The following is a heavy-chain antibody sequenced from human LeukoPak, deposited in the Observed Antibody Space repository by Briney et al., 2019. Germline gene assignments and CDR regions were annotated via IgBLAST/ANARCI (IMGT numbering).Heavy chain of an antibody. CDR3: AKDRPASHGSGSFGAY. V-gene: IGHV3-23*01. D-gene: IGHD3-10*01. CDR1: GFTFSSYG. Sequence: PGGSLRLSCAASGFTFSSYGMSWVRQAPGKGLEWVSAISGSGTGTYYADSVKGRFTISRDNSKSTIYLQMNSLRAEDTAVYYCAKDRPASHGSGSFGAYGGQGTLATAST. CDR2: ISGSGTGT. J-gene: IGHJ4*02.